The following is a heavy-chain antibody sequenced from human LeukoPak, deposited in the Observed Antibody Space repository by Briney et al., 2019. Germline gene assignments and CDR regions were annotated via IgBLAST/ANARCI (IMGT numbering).Heavy chain of an antibody. CDR2: ITPSGST. CDR3: ASSFYYDSRDY. D-gene: IGHD3-22*01. Sequence: SETLSLTCVVYGGSFSGYFWSWIRQPPGKGLEWIGEITPSGSTNYSPSLKSRVSLSIDTSKKKLSLRLTSVTAADSAVYYCASSFYYDSRDYWGQGTLVTVSS. CDR1: GGSFSGYF. V-gene: IGHV4-34*01. J-gene: IGHJ4*02.